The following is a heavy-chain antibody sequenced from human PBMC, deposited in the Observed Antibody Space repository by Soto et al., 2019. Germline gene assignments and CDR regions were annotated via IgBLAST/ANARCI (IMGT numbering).Heavy chain of an antibody. D-gene: IGHD6-13*01. Sequence: QAQLVESGGGVVQPGGSLRLSCVASGFSLYSYVIHWVRQTPGKGLQWVAVISIDGTRTYYADSVKGRFTVSRDNSKNRQYLQMYGLTMEDTAIYYCVRDLGSSDLAPWGQGPLVTVSS. V-gene: IGHV3-30*01. CDR3: VRDLGSSDLAP. CDR1: GFSLYSYV. J-gene: IGHJ5*02. CDR2: ISIDGTRT.